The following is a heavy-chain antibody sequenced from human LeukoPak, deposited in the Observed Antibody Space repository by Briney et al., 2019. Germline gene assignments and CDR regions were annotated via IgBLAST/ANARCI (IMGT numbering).Heavy chain of an antibody. V-gene: IGHV3-21*01. J-gene: IGHJ4*02. Sequence: GGSLRLSCAASGFTFSSYSMNWVRQAPGKGLEWVSSISSSSSYIYYADSVKGRFTISRDNAKNSLYLQMNSLRAEDTAVYYCARGGSGFDSSGYDFDYWGQGTLVTVSS. CDR3: ARGGSGFDSSGYDFDY. CDR1: GFTFSSYS. CDR2: ISSSSSYI. D-gene: IGHD3-22*01.